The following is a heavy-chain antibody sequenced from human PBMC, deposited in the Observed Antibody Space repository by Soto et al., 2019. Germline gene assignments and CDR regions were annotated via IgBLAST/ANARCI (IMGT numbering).Heavy chain of an antibody. D-gene: IGHD3-10*01. CDR1: GGSISSYY. CDR2: IYYSGST. V-gene: IGHV4-59*01. J-gene: IGHJ3*02. CDR3: ARDGEGSGSYYLDAFDI. Sequence: PSETLSLTCTVSGGSISSYYWSWIRQPPGKGLEWIGYIYYSGSTNYNPSLKSRVTISVDTSKNQFSLKLSPVTAADTAVYYCARDGEGSGSYYLDAFDIWGQGTMVTVSS.